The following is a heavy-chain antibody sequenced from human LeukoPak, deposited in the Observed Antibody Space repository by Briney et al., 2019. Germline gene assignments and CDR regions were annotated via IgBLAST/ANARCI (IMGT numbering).Heavy chain of an antibody. V-gene: IGHV3-74*01. CDR2: INSDGSRI. CDR3: ARGGPVKSIYDPHWYDP. Sequence: GGSLRLSCVVSGFTFSSYWLHWLRQAPGKGLTWVSRINSDGSRINYADSVKGRFTSSRDNAKNTLYLQMNSLRVEDTAVYFCARGGPVKSIYDPHWYDPWGQGALVTVSS. D-gene: IGHD5/OR15-5a*01. CDR1: GFTFSSYW. J-gene: IGHJ5*02.